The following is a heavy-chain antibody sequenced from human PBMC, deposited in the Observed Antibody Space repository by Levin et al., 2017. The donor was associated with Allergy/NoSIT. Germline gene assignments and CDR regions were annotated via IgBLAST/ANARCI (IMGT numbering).Heavy chain of an antibody. V-gene: IGHV3-30*18. CDR3: AKVMDTAMVV. J-gene: IGHJ4*02. CDR1: GFTFSSYG. Sequence: GGSLRLSCAASGFTFSSYGMHWVRQAPGKGLEWVAVISYDGSNKYYADSVKGRFTISRDNSKNTLYLQMNSLRAEDTAVYYCAKVMDTAMVVWGQGTLVTVSS. CDR2: ISYDGSNK. D-gene: IGHD5-18*01.